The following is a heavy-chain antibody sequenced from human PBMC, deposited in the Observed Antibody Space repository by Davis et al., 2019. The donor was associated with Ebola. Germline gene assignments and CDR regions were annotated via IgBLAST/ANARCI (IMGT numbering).Heavy chain of an antibody. CDR2: ISGSGGST. D-gene: IGHD3-16*02. J-gene: IGHJ6*03. V-gene: IGHV3-23*01. Sequence: GESLKISCAASGFTFSSYAMSWVRQAPGKGLEWVSAISGSGGSTYYADSVKGRFTISRDNAKNSLYLQMNSLRDEDTAVYYCARDYLYYYMDVWGKGTTVTVSS. CDR1: GFTFSSYA. CDR3: ARDYLYYYMDV.